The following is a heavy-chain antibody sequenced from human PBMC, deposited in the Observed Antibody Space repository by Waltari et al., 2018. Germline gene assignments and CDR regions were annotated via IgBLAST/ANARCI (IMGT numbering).Heavy chain of an antibody. Sequence: EVQLVESGGGLVKPGGSLRLSCAAAGFTFSSYSMNWVRQAPCKGLEWVSSIISSSSYIYYADSVKGRFTISRDNAKNSLYLQMNSLRAEDTAVYYCARDRGSGWYRAGSALFDYWGQGTLVTVSS. J-gene: IGHJ4*02. CDR3: ARDRGSGWYRAGSALFDY. V-gene: IGHV3-21*01. D-gene: IGHD6-19*01. CDR1: GFTFSSYS. CDR2: IISSSSYI.